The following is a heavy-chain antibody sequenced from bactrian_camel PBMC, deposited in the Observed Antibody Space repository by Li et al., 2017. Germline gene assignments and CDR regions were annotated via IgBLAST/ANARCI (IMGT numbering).Heavy chain of an antibody. CDR1: GDEGAPLC. V-gene: IGHV3S63*01. CDR2: FDSKATFT. CDR3: AARYYCDDSTWYGGANYKY. J-gene: IGHJ4*01. Sequence: HVQLVESGGGSVQAGGSLKLSCELSGDEGAPLCMGWFRQGPGKEREEVAHFDSKATFTYSDSVKGRFTISENNANNTVYLHMNSLKPEDTAMYYCAARYYCDDSTWYGGANYKYWGQGTQVTVS. D-gene: IGHD6*01.